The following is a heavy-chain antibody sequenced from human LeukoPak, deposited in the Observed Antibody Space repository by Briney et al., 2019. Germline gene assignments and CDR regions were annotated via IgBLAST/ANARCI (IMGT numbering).Heavy chain of an antibody. J-gene: IGHJ4*02. CDR1: GFSISSYS. Sequence: GGSLRLSCAASGFSISSYSMNWVRQAPGKGLVWVSRINTDGSSTSYADSVKGRFTISRDNAKNSLYLQMNSLRAEDTAVYYCARMPSSSWTDYWGQGTLVTVSS. CDR2: INTDGSST. D-gene: IGHD6-13*01. V-gene: IGHV3-74*01. CDR3: ARMPSSSWTDY.